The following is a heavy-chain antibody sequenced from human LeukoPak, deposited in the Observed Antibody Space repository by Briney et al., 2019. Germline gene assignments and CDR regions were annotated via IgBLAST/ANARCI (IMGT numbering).Heavy chain of an antibody. J-gene: IGHJ4*02. Sequence: SETLSLTCTVSGGSISTSSYYWGWIRQPPGKGLEWIGNIYYSGSTNYNPSLKSRVTISVDTSKNQFSLKLSSVTAADTAVYYCAREFRAGYSYGYLDYWGQGTLVTVSS. D-gene: IGHD5-18*01. CDR3: AREFRAGYSYGYLDY. CDR2: IYYSGST. CDR1: GGSISTSSYY. V-gene: IGHV4-39*07.